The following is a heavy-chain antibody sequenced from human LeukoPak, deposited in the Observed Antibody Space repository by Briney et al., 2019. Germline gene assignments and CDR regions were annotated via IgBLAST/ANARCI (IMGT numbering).Heavy chain of an antibody. V-gene: IGHV3-23*01. CDR3: AKGSREWELLDAFDI. CDR1: GFTFSSYG. Sequence: GGSLRLSCAASGFTFSSYGMTWVRQAPGKGLDWVSGISGSGARTDYADSMKGRFTISRDNAKNTLYLQMNSLRAEDTAVYYCAKGSREWELLDAFDIWGQGTMVTASS. J-gene: IGHJ3*02. D-gene: IGHD1-26*01. CDR2: ISGSGART.